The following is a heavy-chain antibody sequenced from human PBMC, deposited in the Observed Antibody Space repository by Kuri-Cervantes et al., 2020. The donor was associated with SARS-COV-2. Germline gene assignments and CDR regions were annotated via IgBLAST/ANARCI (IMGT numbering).Heavy chain of an antibody. J-gene: IGHJ6*03. CDR2: ISGSGGST. V-gene: IGHV3-23*01. CDR1: GFTFSSYA. CDR3: ARDPLDFWSAHYYYYMDV. Sequence: GESLKISCAASGFTFSSYAMSWVRQAPGKGLEWVSAISGSGGSTYYADSVKGRFTISRDNAKNTLYLQMNSLRAEDTAVYYCARDPLDFWSAHYYYYMDVWGKGTTVTVSS. D-gene: IGHD3-3*01.